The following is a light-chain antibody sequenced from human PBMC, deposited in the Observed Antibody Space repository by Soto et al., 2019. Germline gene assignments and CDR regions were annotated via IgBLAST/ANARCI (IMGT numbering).Light chain of an antibody. CDR2: DAS. Sequence: EVVLTQSPGTLSLSPGETATLSCRASQSVSSNLAWYQHKPGQSPRLLISDASTGASGIPPRFSGSGSGTEFTLTIDRLQSADFAVYYCQQYDRWPVTFGGGTKVDIK. CDR1: QSVSSN. CDR3: QQYDRWPVT. J-gene: IGKJ4*01. V-gene: IGKV3-15*01.